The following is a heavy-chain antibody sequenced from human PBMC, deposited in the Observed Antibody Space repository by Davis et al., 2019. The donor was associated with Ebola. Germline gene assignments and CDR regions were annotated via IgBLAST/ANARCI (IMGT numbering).Heavy chain of an antibody. CDR2: ISAYNGHT. CDR3: ARGRNGGWDFDY. Sequence: ASVKVSCKASVYTFNSHGISWVRRAPGQGLEWMAWISAYNGHTNYAQKFQGRLTLTTEPSTGTAYMELRSLTSDDTAEYYCARGRNGGWDFDYWGQGTLVTVSS. CDR1: VYTFNSHG. V-gene: IGHV1-18*01. J-gene: IGHJ4*02. D-gene: IGHD6-19*01.